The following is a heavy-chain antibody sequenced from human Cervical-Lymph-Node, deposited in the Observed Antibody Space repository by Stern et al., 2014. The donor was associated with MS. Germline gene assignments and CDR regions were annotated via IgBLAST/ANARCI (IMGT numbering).Heavy chain of an antibody. D-gene: IGHD1-26*01. J-gene: IGHJ4*02. CDR2: ISFDGRDK. V-gene: IGHV3-30*04. CDR1: GFIFRNYA. Sequence: VQLVESGGGVVQPGRSLRLSCAASGFIFRNYAAHWVRQPPGQGLEWVAIISFDGRDKSYTDSVKGRFTVSRDNSKNRLYLEMNSLRLEDTAVYYCAKGGSGSYLDWGQGSLVTVSS. CDR3: AKGGSGSYLD.